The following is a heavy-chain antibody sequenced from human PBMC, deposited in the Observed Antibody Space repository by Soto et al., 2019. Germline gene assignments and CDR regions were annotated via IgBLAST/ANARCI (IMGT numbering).Heavy chain of an antibody. CDR1: GDSISRGGYY. Sequence: SETLSLTCTVSGDSISRGGYYWSWIRQHPGKGLEWIGYIFYSGTTYYNPSLKGRISISVDTSENHFSLSLTSVTAADTAVYYCARVQPYDYGANSGWLDPWGQGTLVTVYS. J-gene: IGHJ5*02. V-gene: IGHV4-31*03. CDR2: IFYSGTT. CDR3: ARVQPYDYGANSGWLDP. D-gene: IGHD4-17*01.